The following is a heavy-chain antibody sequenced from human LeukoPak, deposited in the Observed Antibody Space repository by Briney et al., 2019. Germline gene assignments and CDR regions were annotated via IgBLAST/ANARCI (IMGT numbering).Heavy chain of an antibody. CDR3: ARGDVPPSSYYYGMDV. D-gene: IGHD3-16*01. Sequence: PGGSLRLSCAASGFTFSSYAMPWVRQAPGKGLEWVAVISYDGSNKYYADSVKGRFTISRDNSKNTLYLQMNSLRAEDTAVYYCARGDVPPSSYYYGMDVWGQGTTVTVSS. V-gene: IGHV3-30-3*01. J-gene: IGHJ6*02. CDR1: GFTFSSYA. CDR2: ISYDGSNK.